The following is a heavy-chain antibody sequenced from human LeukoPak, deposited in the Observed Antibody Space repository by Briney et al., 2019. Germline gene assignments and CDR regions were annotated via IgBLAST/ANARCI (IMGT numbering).Heavy chain of an antibody. J-gene: IGHJ4*02. CDR2: IYYSGST. V-gene: IGHV4-61*01. D-gene: IGHD3-3*01. CDR3: ARGFGTLEWLLSPFDY. Sequence: PSETLSLTCTVSGGSFSSGSYYWSWLRQPPGMGLEWIGYIYYSGSTNYNPSLKSRVTISVDTSKNQFSLKLSSVTAADTAVYYCARGFGTLEWLLSPFDYWGQGTLVTVSS. CDR1: GGSFSSGSYY.